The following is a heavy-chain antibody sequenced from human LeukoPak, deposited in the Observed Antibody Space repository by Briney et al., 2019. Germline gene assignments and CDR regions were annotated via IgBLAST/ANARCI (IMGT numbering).Heavy chain of an antibody. J-gene: IGHJ4*02. D-gene: IGHD3-22*01. CDR3: ARDIYDSSGVYYFDY. V-gene: IGHV3-33*01. Sequence: GRSLRLSCAASGFMFSSYGMHWVRQAPGKGLEWVAVIWYDGSNKFYADFVKGRFTISRDNSKNTLYLQMNSLRAEDTAVYYCARDIYDSSGVYYFDYWGQGTLVTVSS. CDR2: IWYDGSNK. CDR1: GFMFSSYG.